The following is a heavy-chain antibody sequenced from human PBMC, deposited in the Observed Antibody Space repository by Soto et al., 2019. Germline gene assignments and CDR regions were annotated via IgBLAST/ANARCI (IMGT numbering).Heavy chain of an antibody. Sequence: GASVKVSCKASGYTFTSYYMHWVRQAPGQGLEWMGIINPSGGSTSYAQKFPGRVTMTRDTSTSTVYMELSSLRSEDTAVYYCAKGLNVAAFDIWGQGTMVTVSS. V-gene: IGHV1-46*01. J-gene: IGHJ3*02. D-gene: IGHD2-15*01. CDR1: GYTFTSYY. CDR3: AKGLNVAAFDI. CDR2: INPSGGST.